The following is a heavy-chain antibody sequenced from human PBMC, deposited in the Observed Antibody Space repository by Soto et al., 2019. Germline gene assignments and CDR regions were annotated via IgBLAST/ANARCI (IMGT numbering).Heavy chain of an antibody. D-gene: IGHD3-16*02. CDR1: GGSFSGYY. J-gene: IGHJ4*02. CDR2: INHSGST. Sequence: QVQLQQWGAGLLKPSETLSLTCAVYGGSFSGYYWSWIRQPPGKGLEGLGEINHSGSTNYNPSLKRRFTMLVDAPKNQFSLKVRSVTAAETAVYYCARGIWGSYRSPGPLDYWGQGTLVTVSS. V-gene: IGHV4-34*01. CDR3: ARGIWGSYRSPGPLDY.